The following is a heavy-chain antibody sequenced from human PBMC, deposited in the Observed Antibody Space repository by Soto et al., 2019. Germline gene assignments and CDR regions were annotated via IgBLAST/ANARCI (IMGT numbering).Heavy chain of an antibody. Sequence: QVQLQESGPGLVKPSETLSLTCTVSSDSISTEKRWSWVRQPPGKGLEWIGEIYHSGSSHYSPSLKSRVIISQATSKKQFSLKLSSVTAADTAVYYCAKGGGHCSDGVCYAFEVWGQGTMVAVSS. CDR3: AKGGGHCSDGVCYAFEV. CDR1: SDSISTEKR. V-gene: IGHV4-4*02. CDR2: IYHSGSS. D-gene: IGHD2-8*01. J-gene: IGHJ3*01.